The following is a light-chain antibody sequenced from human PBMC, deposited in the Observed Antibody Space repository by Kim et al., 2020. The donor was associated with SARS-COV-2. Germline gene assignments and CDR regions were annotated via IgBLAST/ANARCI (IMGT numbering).Light chain of an antibody. CDR1: QTVRDNY. J-gene: IGKJ1*01. Sequence: ENVLTQSPGTLSLSPGERATLSCRASQTVRDNYLAWYQHKPGQAPRLLIYEASNRASDIPDRFSGRGSGTDFTLIINRLEPEDFAVYFCQQYGTSPTFGQGTKVDIK. CDR3: QQYGTSPT. V-gene: IGKV3-20*01. CDR2: EAS.